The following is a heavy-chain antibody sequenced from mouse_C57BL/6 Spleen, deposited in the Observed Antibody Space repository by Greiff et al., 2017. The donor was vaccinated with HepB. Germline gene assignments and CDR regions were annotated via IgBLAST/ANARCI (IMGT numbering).Heavy chain of an antibody. CDR2: INPNNGGT. CDR1: GYTFTDYY. CDR3: ARNPIYYDYDGYFDV. D-gene: IGHD2-4*01. J-gene: IGHJ1*03. V-gene: IGHV1-26*01. Sequence: EVQLQQSGPELVKPGASVKISCKASGYTFTDYYMNWVKQSHGKSLEWIGDINPNNGGTSYNQKFKGKATLTVDKSSSTAYMELRSLTSEDSAVYYCARNPIYYDYDGYFDVWGTGTTVTVSS.